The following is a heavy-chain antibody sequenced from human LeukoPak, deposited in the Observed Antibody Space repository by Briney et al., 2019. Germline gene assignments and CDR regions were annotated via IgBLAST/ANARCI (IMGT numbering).Heavy chain of an antibody. V-gene: IGHV4-34*01. J-gene: IGHJ5*02. CDR2: INHSGST. D-gene: IGHD4-11*01. CDR1: GGSFSGYY. CDR3: ARVGSNYGDWFDP. Sequence: PSGTLSLTCAVYGGSFSGYYWSWIRQPPGKGLEWIGEINHSGSTNYNPSLKSRVTISVDTSKNQFSLKLSSVTAADTAVYYCARVGSNYGDWFDPWGQGTLVTVSS.